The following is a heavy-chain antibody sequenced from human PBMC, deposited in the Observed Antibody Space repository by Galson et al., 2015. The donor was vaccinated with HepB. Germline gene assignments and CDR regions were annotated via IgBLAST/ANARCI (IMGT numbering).Heavy chain of an antibody. CDR3: ARDSSRSYYYRVGDAFDI. CDR1: GFTFSSYS. D-gene: IGHD3-10*01. V-gene: IGHV3-48*01. J-gene: IGHJ3*02. CDR2: ISSTSSTI. Sequence: SLRLSCAASGFTFSSYSMNWVRQAPGKGLEWISYISSTSSTIYYADSVKGRFTISRDKAKNSLYLQMNSLRAEDTALYYCARDSSRSYYYRVGDAFDIWGQGTMVTVSS.